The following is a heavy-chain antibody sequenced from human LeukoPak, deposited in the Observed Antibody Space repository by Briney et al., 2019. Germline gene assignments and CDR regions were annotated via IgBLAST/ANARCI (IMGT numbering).Heavy chain of an antibody. D-gene: IGHD1-14*01. CDR2: IFYSGST. CDR3: AREVATGVGYYGMDV. J-gene: IGHJ6*02. Sequence: SETLSLTCTVSGGSISTVVYCWNWIRQHPGKGLEWIGYIFYSGSTYYSPSLKSRINISLDTSKNLFSLKLSSVTAADTAVYYCAREVATGVGYYGMDVWGQGTTVTVSS. V-gene: IGHV4-31*03. CDR1: GGSISTVVYC.